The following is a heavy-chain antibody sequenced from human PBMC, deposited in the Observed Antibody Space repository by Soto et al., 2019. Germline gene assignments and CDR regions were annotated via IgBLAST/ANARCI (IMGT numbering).Heavy chain of an antibody. J-gene: IGHJ4*02. CDR3: ARNDILKGLDY. CDR1: EFTFTSHW. CDR2: INTEGSST. V-gene: IGHV3-74*01. Sequence: EVQLVESGGNLVQPGGSLRLSCAASEFTFTSHWMHWVRQAPGKGLVWVARINTEGSSTSYADAVKGRFIISRDNTKNTLYLQMDGLRAEDTAVYYCARNDILKGLDYWGQGTLVSVSS. D-gene: IGHD3-9*01.